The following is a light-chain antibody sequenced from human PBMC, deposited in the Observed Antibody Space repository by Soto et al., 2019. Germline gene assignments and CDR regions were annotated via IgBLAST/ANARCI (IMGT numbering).Light chain of an antibody. CDR3: QQYNTWLWT. CDR1: QSVNAN. Sequence: EVVMTQSPATLSVSPGERATLSCRASQSVNANLAWYQQKPGQAPRLLIHGASNRATGIPARFSGSGFGTEFILTISSLQPEDFAVYYCQQYNTWLWTFGRGTKVEI. J-gene: IGKJ1*01. CDR2: GAS. V-gene: IGKV3-15*01.